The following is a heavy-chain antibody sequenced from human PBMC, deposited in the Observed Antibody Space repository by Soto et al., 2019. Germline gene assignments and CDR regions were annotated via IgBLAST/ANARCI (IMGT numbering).Heavy chain of an antibody. Sequence: EVQLVESGGGLVQPGGSLRLSCAASGFAFSSYWMQWVRQPPGKGPVWVSRISSDGRNTTYADPVKGRFTISRDNAKNTLHMQMTSLTDDDTAVYYSIKASTVTGVGGYRWGQGTLVTVSS. CDR2: ISSDGRNT. D-gene: IGHD6-19*01. CDR1: GFAFSSYW. CDR3: IKASTVTGVGGYR. J-gene: IGHJ5*02. V-gene: IGHV3-74*03.